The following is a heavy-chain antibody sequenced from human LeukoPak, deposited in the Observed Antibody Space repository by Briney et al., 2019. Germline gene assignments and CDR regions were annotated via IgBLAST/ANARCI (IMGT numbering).Heavy chain of an antibody. CDR2: IVGDSSKT. J-gene: IGHJ6*03. Sequence: GGSLRLSCAISGLTHHDYAMTWVRQAPGKGLGWVSTIVGDSSKTYYADSVKGRFTISRDNSNYMLFLHMNSLRAEDTAIYYCAKQPYNYYYLDVWGKGTTVTVSS. D-gene: IGHD2-2*02. CDR1: GLTHHDYA. V-gene: IGHV3-23*01. CDR3: AKQPYNYYYLDV.